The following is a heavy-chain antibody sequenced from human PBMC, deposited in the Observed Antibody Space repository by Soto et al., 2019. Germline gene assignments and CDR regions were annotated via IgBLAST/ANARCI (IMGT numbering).Heavy chain of an antibody. CDR3: AKDMGYSDISLVAGFDY. CDR1: GFTFNDYA. CDR2: INWNSGCI. Sequence: EVQLVESGGGLVQPGRSLRLSCAAAGFTFNDYAMHWVRQAPGKGLEWVSGINWNSGCIVYADSVKGRFIISRDNAKNSIYLHMNNLTAEDTASQLCAKDMGYSDISLVAGFDYWGLGTLVTVSS. D-gene: IGHD4-17*01. V-gene: IGHV3-9*01. J-gene: IGHJ4*02.